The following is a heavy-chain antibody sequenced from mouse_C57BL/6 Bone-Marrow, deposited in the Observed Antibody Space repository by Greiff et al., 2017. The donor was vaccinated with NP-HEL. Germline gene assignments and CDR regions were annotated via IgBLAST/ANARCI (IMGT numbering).Heavy chain of an antibody. CDR3: ARRLRYYAMDY. CDR1: GYSFTSYY. D-gene: IGHD1-1*01. Sequence: VQRVESGPELVKPGASVKISCKASGYSFTSYYIHWVKQRPGQGLEWIGWIYPGSGNTKYNEKFKGKATLTADTSSSTAYMQLSSLTSEDSAVYYCARRLRYYAMDYWGQGTSVTVSS. CDR2: IYPGSGNT. V-gene: IGHV1-66*01. J-gene: IGHJ4*01.